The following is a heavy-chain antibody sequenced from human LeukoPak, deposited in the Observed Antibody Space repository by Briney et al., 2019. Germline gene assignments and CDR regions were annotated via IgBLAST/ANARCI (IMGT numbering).Heavy chain of an antibody. CDR3: AKDRDLGATYFDY. CDR1: GFTFSNYG. Sequence: GGSLRLSCAASGFTFSNYGMHWVRQAPGKGLEWVTTISYDGSIKYYADSVKGRFTISSDTSKNTLYLQMNSLRAEDTAVYHCAKDRDLGATYFDYWGQGTLVTVAS. J-gene: IGHJ4*02. D-gene: IGHD1-26*01. CDR2: ISYDGSIK. V-gene: IGHV3-30*18.